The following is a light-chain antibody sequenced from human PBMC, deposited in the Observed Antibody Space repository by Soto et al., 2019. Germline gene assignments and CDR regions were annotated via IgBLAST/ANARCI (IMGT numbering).Light chain of an antibody. CDR1: QSVGSS. J-gene: IGKJ5*01. V-gene: IGKV3-11*01. CDR3: QLRSTWPMT. Sequence: EIVLTQSPATLSLSPGDRATLSCRANQSVGSSLAWIRQRPGQAPSLVIYDAFNRASGTPARFSGSGSGTDFTLTISSLESADFATYDCQLRSTWPMTFGQGTRREI. CDR2: DAF.